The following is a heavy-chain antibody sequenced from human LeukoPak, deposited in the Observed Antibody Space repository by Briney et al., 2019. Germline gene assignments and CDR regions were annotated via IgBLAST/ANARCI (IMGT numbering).Heavy chain of an antibody. D-gene: IGHD3-22*01. J-gene: IGHJ4*02. CDR2: IIPIFGTA. CDR3: ARDYYDSSGKDDY. CDR1: GGTCSSYA. V-gene: IGHV1-69*05. Sequence: ASVKVSCKASGGTCSSYAISWVRQAPGQGLEWMGGIIPIFGTANYAQKFQGRVTITTDESTSTAYMELSSLRSEHTAVYYCARDYYDSSGKDDYWGQGTLVTVSS.